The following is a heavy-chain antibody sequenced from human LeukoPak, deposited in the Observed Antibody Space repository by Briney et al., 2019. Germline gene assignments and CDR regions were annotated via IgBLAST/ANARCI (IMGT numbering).Heavy chain of an antibody. V-gene: IGHV3-23*01. D-gene: IGHD1-26*01. J-gene: IGHJ4*02. CDR2: ISGSGGST. CDR1: GFTFSNYC. CDR3: AKDRGYSGIFDN. Sequence: GGSLRLSCAASGFTFSNYCMHWVRQAPGKGLEWVSVISGSGGSTYYADSVKGRFTISRDNSKNTLYLQMNSLRGEDTAVYYCAKDRGYSGIFDNWGQGTLVTVSS.